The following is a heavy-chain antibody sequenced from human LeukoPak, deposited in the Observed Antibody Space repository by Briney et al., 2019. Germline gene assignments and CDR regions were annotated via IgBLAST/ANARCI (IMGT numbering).Heavy chain of an antibody. CDR3: TRDLGYSRSTSCYSAWFDP. Sequence: ASVKVSCKASGYTFTSYYMHWVRQAPGQGLEWMGIINPSGGSTSYAQKFQGRVTMTRDTSTSTVYMELSSLRSEDTAVYYCTRDLGYSRSTSCYSAWFDPWGQGTLVTVSS. J-gene: IGHJ5*02. D-gene: IGHD2-2*03. CDR2: INPSGGST. V-gene: IGHV1-46*01. CDR1: GYTFTSYY.